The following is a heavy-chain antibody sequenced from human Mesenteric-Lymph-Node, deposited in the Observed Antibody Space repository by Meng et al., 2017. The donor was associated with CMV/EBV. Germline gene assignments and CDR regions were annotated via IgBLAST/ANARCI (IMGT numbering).Heavy chain of an antibody. V-gene: IGHV3-21*01. CDR2: ISSSSTYI. CDR3: ARDQCSSTSCHWRGPNWFDP. Sequence: WIRQPPGGGLEWVSSISSSSTYIYYADSVKGRFTISRDNAKNSLYLQMNSLRAEDTAVYYCARDQCSSTSCHWRGPNWFDPWGQGTLVTVSS. J-gene: IGHJ5*02. D-gene: IGHD2-2*01.